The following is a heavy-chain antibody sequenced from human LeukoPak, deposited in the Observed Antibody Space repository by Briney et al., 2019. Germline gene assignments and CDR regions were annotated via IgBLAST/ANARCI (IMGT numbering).Heavy chain of an antibody. CDR3: AKVFGQRKADWY. Sequence: GGSLRLSCAASGFTFSSYAMSWVRQAPGKGLEWVSAISGNGGSTYYADSVKGRFTISRDNSKNTLYLQMNSLRAEDTAVYYWAKVFGQRKADWYWGRGTLVTVSS. D-gene: IGHD3-16*01. V-gene: IGHV3-23*01. J-gene: IGHJ4*02. CDR1: GFTFSSYA. CDR2: ISGNGGST.